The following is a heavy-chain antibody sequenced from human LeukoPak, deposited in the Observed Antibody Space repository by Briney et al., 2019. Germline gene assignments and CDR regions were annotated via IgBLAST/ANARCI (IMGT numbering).Heavy chain of an antibody. CDR2: IYTSGST. CDR1: GGSISSYY. CDR3: ARHEASRARLDY. Sequence: SETLFLTCTVSGGSISSYYWSWIRQPAGKGLEWIGRIYTSGSTNYNPSLKSRVTMSVDTSKNQFSLKLSSVTAADTAVYYCARHEASRARLDYWGQGTLVTVSS. J-gene: IGHJ4*02. V-gene: IGHV4-4*07.